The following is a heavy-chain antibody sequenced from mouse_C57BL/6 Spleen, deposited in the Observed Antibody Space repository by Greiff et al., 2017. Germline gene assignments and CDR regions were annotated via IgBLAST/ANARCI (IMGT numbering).Heavy chain of an antibody. J-gene: IGHJ3*01. CDR1: GFTFSSYG. Sequence: EVMLVESGGDLVKPGGSLKLSCAASGFTFSSYGMSWVRQTPDKRLEWVATISSGGSYTYYPDSVKGRFTISRDNAKNTLYLQMSSLKSEDTAMYYCARPTGTSGAWFAYWGQGTLVTVSA. D-gene: IGHD4-1*02. V-gene: IGHV5-6*02. CDR2: ISSGGSYT. CDR3: ARPTGTSGAWFAY.